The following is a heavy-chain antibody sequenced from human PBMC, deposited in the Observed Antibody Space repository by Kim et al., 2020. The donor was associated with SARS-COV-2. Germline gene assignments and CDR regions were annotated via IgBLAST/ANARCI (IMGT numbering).Heavy chain of an antibody. Sequence: PSPQSRVTISVDTSKNQFSLKLSSVTAADTAVYYCARATIFGVGENWFDPWGQGTLVTVSS. V-gene: IGHV4-59*01. CDR3: ARATIFGVGENWFDP. J-gene: IGHJ5*02. D-gene: IGHD3-3*01.